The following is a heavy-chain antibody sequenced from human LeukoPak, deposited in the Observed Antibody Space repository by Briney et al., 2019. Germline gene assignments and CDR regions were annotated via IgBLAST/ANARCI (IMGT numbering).Heavy chain of an antibody. Sequence: PGGSLRLSCAASGFTFSSYAMSWVRQAPGKGLEWVSAISGSGGSTYYADSVKGRFTISRDNSKNTLYLQMNSLRAEDTAVYYCAKDPKGLWFGFGYYWGQGTLVTVSS. J-gene: IGHJ4*02. CDR3: AKDPKGLWFGFGYY. CDR1: GFTFSSYA. V-gene: IGHV3-23*01. D-gene: IGHD3-10*01. CDR2: ISGSGGST.